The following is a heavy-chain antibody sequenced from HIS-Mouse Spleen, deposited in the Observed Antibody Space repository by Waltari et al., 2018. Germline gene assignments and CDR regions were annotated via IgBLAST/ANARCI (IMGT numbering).Heavy chain of an antibody. CDR1: GGAISSRSDY. CDR3: ARHNLNYWYFDL. CDR2: IYYSGST. V-gene: IGHV4-39*01. Sequence: QLQLQESGPGLVKPSETLSLTCTVSGGAISSRSDYSARIRQPPGKGLEWIGSIYYSGSTYYNPSLKSRVTISVDTSKNQFSLKLSSVTAADTAVYYCARHNLNYWYFDLWGRGTLVTVSS. J-gene: IGHJ2*01.